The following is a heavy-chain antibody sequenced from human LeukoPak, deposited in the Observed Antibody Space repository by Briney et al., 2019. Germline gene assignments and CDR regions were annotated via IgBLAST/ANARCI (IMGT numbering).Heavy chain of an antibody. CDR2: ISGSGGST. CDR1: GFTFSSYA. J-gene: IGHJ4*02. V-gene: IGHV3-23*01. Sequence: GGSLRLSCAAPGFTFSSYAMSWVRQAPGKGLEWVSAISGSGGSTYYADSVKGRFTISRDNSKNTLYLQMNSLRAEDTAVYYCAKDRWSSGWYEGGDYWGQGTLVTVSS. D-gene: IGHD6-19*01. CDR3: AKDRWSSGWYEGGDY.